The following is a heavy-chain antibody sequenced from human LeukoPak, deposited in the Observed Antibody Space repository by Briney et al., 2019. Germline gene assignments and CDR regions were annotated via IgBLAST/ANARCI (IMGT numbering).Heavy chain of an antibody. CDR3: ARQDYYDSSGYYNWFDP. V-gene: IGHV5-51*01. CDR2: IYPGDSDT. J-gene: IGHJ5*02. CDR1: GYSFTTYW. Sequence: GESLKFSCKGSGYSFTTYWIAWVRQMPGKGLEWMGIIYPGDSDTRYSPSFQGQVTISADKSISTAYLQWSSLKASDTAMYYCARQDYYDSSGYYNWFDPWGQGTLVTVSS. D-gene: IGHD3-22*01.